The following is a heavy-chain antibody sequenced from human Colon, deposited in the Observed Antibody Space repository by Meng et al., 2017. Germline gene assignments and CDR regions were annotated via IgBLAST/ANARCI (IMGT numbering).Heavy chain of an antibody. CDR3: SRYSYGSLSFFDY. V-gene: IGHV4-4*02. CDR1: GGSISSSNW. CDR2: IYHSGST. D-gene: IGHD5-18*01. Sequence: QLQLQESGPGLVKPSETLSLTCTVFGGSISSSNWWSWVRQPPGKGLEWIGEIYHSGSTNYSPSLKSRVTISVDKSKTQFSLKLSSVTAADTAVYFCSRYSYGSLSFFDYWGQGTLVTVSS. J-gene: IGHJ4*02.